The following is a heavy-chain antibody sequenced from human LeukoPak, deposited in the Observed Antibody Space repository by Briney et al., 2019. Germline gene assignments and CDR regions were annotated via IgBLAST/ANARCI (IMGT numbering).Heavy chain of an antibody. CDR2: IYSSGST. CDR1: NGSISGYY. CDR3: ARFTYTTRPSDV. D-gene: IGHD3-16*01. J-gene: IGHJ6*04. V-gene: IGHV4-4*09. Sequence: SETLSLTCSVSNGSISGYYWSWIRQPPGQTLEWIGYIYSSGSTNYNPSLQSRVTMSVDTSMNQFSLRLSSVTAADTAIYYCARFTYTTRPSDVWGKGATVTVSS.